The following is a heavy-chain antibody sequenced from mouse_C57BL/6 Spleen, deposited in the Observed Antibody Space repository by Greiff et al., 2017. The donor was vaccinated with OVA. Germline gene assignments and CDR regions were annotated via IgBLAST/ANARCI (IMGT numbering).Heavy chain of an antibody. CDR1: GYTFTSYW. V-gene: IGHV1-50*01. CDR3: ARRGGNYGGAMDY. J-gene: IGHJ4*01. D-gene: IGHD2-1*01. Sequence: QVQLQQPGAELVKPGASVKLSCKASGYTFTSYWMQWVKQRPGQGLEWIGEIDPSDSYTNYNQKFKGKATLTVDTSSSTAYMQLSSLTSEDSAVYYCARRGGNYGGAMDYWGQGTSVTVSS. CDR2: IDPSDSYT.